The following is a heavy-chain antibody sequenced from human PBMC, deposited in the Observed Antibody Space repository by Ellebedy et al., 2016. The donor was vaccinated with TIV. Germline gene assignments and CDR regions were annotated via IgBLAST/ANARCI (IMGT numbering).Heavy chain of an antibody. Sequence: PGGSLRLSCAASGFTFSGYWMHWVRQAPGKGLEWVSRIDSYGSRTSYADTVRGRFTIPRDNAKNTLYLQMNSLRAEDTAVYYCARGAPYESSGADYWGQGTLVTVSS. D-gene: IGHD3-22*01. CDR3: ARGAPYESSGADY. CDR2: IDSYGSRT. CDR1: GFTFSGYW. J-gene: IGHJ4*02. V-gene: IGHV3-74*01.